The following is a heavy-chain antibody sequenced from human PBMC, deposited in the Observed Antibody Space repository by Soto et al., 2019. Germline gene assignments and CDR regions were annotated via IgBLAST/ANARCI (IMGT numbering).Heavy chain of an antibody. Sequence: SVKVSCKASGGTFSSYAISWVRQAPGQGLEWMGGIIPIFGTANYAQKFQGRVAITADKSTSTAYMELSSLRSEDTAVYYCARDEASVVPAAMFRNYGMDVWGQGTTVTVSS. CDR2: IIPIFGTA. J-gene: IGHJ6*02. D-gene: IGHD2-2*01. CDR3: ARDEASVVPAAMFRNYGMDV. V-gene: IGHV1-69*06. CDR1: GGTFSSYA.